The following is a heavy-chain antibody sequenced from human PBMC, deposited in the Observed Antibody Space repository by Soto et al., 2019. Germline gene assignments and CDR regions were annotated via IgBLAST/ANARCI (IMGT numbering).Heavy chain of an antibody. CDR1: GGSIRIGGTGSY. CDR3: ASGHDAYKVRY. D-gene: IGHD1-1*01. V-gene: IGHV4-31*03. CDR2: IYYTGNT. Sequence: QVHMQESGPGLVKPSQTLSLTCTVSGGSIRIGGTGSYWTWIRQLPGKGLEWIGYIYYTGNTYYTPSLNSRPTISIDTSENQFSLKLTSVTAADTAVYFCASGHDAYKVRYWGQGTLVIVSS. J-gene: IGHJ4*02.